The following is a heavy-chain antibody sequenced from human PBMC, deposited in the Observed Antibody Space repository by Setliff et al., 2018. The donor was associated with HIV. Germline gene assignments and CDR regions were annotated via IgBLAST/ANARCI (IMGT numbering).Heavy chain of an antibody. CDR2: IYPSGSIWPSGTS. CDR1: GGPLTDHY. V-gene: IGHV4-4*08. D-gene: IGHD5-12*01. Sequence: PSETLSLTCAVHGGPLTDHYWAWIRQPPGKGLEWIANIYPSGSIWPSGTSNYNPSLKGRVTISLDMSQNQFSLKVNSVTAADTAIYYCARGGPAVAYAVDVWGQGTTVTVSS. CDR3: ARGGPAVAYAVDV. J-gene: IGHJ6*02.